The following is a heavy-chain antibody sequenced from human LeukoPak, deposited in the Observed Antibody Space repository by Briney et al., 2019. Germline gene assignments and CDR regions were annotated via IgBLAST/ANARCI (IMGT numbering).Heavy chain of an antibody. CDR1: GFTFSSYA. V-gene: IGHV3-30-3*01. D-gene: IGHD2-15*01. CDR2: ISYDGSNK. Sequence: PGGSLRLSCAASGFTFSSYAMHWVRQAPGKGLEWVAVISYDGSNKYYADSVKGRFTISRDNSKNTLYLQMNSPRAEDTAVYYCARGSCSGGSCYWSFDYWGQGTLVTVSS. J-gene: IGHJ4*02. CDR3: ARGSCSGGSCYWSFDY.